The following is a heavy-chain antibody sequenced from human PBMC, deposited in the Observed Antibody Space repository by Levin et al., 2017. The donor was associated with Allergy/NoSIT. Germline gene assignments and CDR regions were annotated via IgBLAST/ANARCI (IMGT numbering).Heavy chain of an antibody. CDR3: ARQYIGSAPDY. CDR1: DGSIRNSVYY. J-gene: IGHJ4*02. Sequence: PSETLSLTCSVSDGSIRNSVYYWVWMRQPPGKGLEWIGSIYYSGTTHYNPSLKSRVTMSVDTSRKQFSLKLRSATAADTALYFCARQYIGSAPDYWGQGRLVTVSS. CDR2: IYYSGTT. D-gene: IGHD2-15*01. V-gene: IGHV4-39*01.